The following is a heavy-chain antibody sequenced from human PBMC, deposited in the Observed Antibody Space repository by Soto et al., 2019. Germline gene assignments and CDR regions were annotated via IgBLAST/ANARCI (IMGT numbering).Heavy chain of an antibody. V-gene: IGHV4-59*01. J-gene: IGHJ4*02. D-gene: IGHD3-3*01. CDR3: AKGGDLGIFLYFDY. CDR2: IYYSGST. CDR1: GGSISSYY. Sequence: PSETLSLTCTVSGGSISSYYWSWIRQPPGKGLEWIGYIYYSGSTNYNPPLKSRVTISVDTSKKQFSLNLTSVTAADTAVYYCAKGGDLGIFLYFDYWGQGALVTVSS.